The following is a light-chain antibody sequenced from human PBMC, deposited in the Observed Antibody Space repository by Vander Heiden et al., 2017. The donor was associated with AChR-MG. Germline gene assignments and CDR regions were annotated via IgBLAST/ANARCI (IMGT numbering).Light chain of an antibody. CDR2: GVI. CDR1: SRDMGDYNY. V-gene: IGLV2-14*03. CDR3: SAYTSSSSLV. J-gene: IGLJ2*01. Sequence: QSALTQPASVSGSPGRSITSSCTGTSRDMGDYNYVSWYQKHPGKAPKLIIYGVIKRPSGVANRFSGSKSGNTASLTISGLQAEDEADYYYSAYTSSSSLVFGGGTKLTVL.